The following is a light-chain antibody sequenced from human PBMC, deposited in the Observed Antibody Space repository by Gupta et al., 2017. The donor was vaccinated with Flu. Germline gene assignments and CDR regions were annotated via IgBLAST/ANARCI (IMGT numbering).Light chain of an antibody. V-gene: IGKV3-20*01. J-gene: IGKJ1*01. Sequence: EIVSTQSPGTLSLSPGERATLSCRASQSVSSSYLAWYQQKPGQAPRLLIYGASSRATGIPDRFSGSGSGTDFTLTISRLEPEDFAVYYCQQYGSSPPSWTFGQGTKVEIK. CDR3: QQYGSSPPSWT. CDR2: GAS. CDR1: QSVSSSY.